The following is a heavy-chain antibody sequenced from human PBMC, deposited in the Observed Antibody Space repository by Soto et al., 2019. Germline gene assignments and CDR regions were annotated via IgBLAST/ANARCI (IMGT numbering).Heavy chain of an antibody. CDR2: IRSKGNSYAT. CDR3: TPGPIYDILTDHYYGMDV. J-gene: IGHJ6*02. CDR1: GLSISGSA. V-gene: IGHV3-73*02. Sequence: EVQLVESGGGLVQPGGSLKLSCAASGLSISGSAMHWVRQASGKGLEWVGRIRSKGNSYATAYAASVKGRFIISRDDSKNTAYLQMNSLKTEDTAVYYCTPGPIYDILTDHYYGMDVWGQGTTFTVSS. D-gene: IGHD3-9*01.